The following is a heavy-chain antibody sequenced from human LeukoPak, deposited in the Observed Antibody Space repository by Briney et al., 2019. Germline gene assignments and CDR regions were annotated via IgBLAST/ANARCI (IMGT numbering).Heavy chain of an antibody. CDR1: GFTFDDYG. CDR2: INWNGGST. D-gene: IGHD3-22*01. CDR3: ARDYDSSGYSDAFDI. V-gene: IGHV3-20*04. Sequence: GGSLRPSCAASGFTFDDYGMSWVRQAPGKGLEWVSGINWNGGSTGYADSVKGRFTISRDNAKNSLYLQMNSLRAEDTALYYCARDYDSSGYSDAFDIWGQGTMVTVSS. J-gene: IGHJ3*02.